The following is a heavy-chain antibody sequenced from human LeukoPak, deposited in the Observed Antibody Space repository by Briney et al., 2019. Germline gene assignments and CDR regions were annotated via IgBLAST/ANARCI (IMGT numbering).Heavy chain of an antibody. CDR2: IIPIFGTA. J-gene: IGHJ6*03. D-gene: IGHD2-15*01. CDR1: GGTFSSYA. V-gene: IGHV1-69*13. Sequence: SVKVSCKASGGTFSSYAISWVRQAPGQGLEWMGGIIPIFGTANCAQKFQGRVTVTADESTSTAYMELSSLRSEDTAVYYCARVRGYCSGGSCYFYYYYMDVWGKGTTVTISS. CDR3: ARVRGYCSGGSCYFYYYYMDV.